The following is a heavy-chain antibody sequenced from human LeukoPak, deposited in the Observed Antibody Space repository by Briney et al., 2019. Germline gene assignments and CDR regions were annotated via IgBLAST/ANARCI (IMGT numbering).Heavy chain of an antibody. Sequence: GGSLRLSCAASGFTFSSYAMHWVRQAPGKGLEWVAVISYDGSNKYYADSVKGRFTISRDNSKNTLYLQMNSLRAEDTAVYYCAKVNQVGYIVVVPAAIFDYWGQGTLVTVSS. CDR2: ISYDGSNK. J-gene: IGHJ4*02. D-gene: IGHD2-2*01. CDR3: AKVNQVGYIVVVPAAIFDY. V-gene: IGHV3-30-3*01. CDR1: GFTFSSYA.